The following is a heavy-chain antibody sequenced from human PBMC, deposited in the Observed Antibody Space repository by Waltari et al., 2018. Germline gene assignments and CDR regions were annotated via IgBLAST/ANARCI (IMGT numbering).Heavy chain of an antibody. J-gene: IGHJ3*02. CDR3: ARLIGYCSSTSCYTGAFDI. CDR2: IYYSGST. Sequence: QVQLQESGPGLVKPSETLSLTCTVSGGSISSYYWSWIRQPPGKGLEWIGYIYYSGSTNYTPSLKSRVTLSGETSKNRFSLKLGAVTAADTAVYYCARLIGYCSSTSCYTGAFDIWGQGTMVTVSS. V-gene: IGHV4-59*08. CDR1: GGSISSYY. D-gene: IGHD2-2*02.